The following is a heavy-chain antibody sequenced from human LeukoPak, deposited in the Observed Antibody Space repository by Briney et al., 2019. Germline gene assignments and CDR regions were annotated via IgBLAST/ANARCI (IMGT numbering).Heavy chain of an antibody. J-gene: IGHJ4*02. CDR1: GGSISSGSFY. D-gene: IGHD5-12*01. V-gene: IGHV4-61*02. CDR3: ARGDSGYENYFDY. CDR2: IYTSGST. Sequence: SQTLSLTCTVSGGSISSGSFYWSWIRQPAGKGLEWIGRIYTSGSTNYNPSLKSRVTISVDTSKNQFSLKLSSVTAAATAVYYCARGDSGYENYFDYWGQGTLVTVSS.